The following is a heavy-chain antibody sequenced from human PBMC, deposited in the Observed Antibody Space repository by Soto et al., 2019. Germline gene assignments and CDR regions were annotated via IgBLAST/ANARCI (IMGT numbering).Heavy chain of an antibody. J-gene: IGHJ6*02. CDR3: ARAPAGDYTLYPYYTMDV. Sequence: QVQLVASGGGVVQPGTSLRLSCEASGFTFSDHAMHWVRQAPGKGLEWVAVVWFDGGNKFYTDSVKGRFTISRDNSKNTLFLQMNSLRVVDTAVYYCARAPAGDYTLYPYYTMDVWGQGHPVTVSS. CDR2: VWFDGGNK. D-gene: IGHD4-17*01. V-gene: IGHV3-33*01. CDR1: GFTFSDHA.